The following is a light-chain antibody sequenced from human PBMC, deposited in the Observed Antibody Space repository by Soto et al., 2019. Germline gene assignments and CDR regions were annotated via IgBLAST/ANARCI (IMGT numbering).Light chain of an antibody. CDR1: QSVDTTF. V-gene: IGKV3-20*01. Sequence: EIVLTQSPGSLSLSPGQRATLSCRASQSVDTTFFAWYQKKPGQAPRLLIYGASKRATGIPDRFSGSGSGKDFTLIISRLEPEDFAVYYCQQYMSSVTFGQGTKAEIK. CDR2: GAS. J-gene: IGKJ1*01. CDR3: QQYMSSVT.